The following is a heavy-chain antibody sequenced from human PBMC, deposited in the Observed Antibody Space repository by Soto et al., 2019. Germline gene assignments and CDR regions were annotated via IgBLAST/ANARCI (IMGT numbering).Heavy chain of an antibody. D-gene: IGHD1-7*01. Sequence: GGSLRLSCATSGLTFSNYAMSWVRQAPGGGLEWVSSMSGSSSTTYYADSVRGRFTIARDRSKNTLYLQMSSLRAEDTALYYCAKNQERELPRVIDFWGQGTLVTVSS. V-gene: IGHV3-23*01. CDR3: AKNQERELPRVIDF. CDR1: GLTFSNYA. J-gene: IGHJ4*02. CDR2: MSGSSSTT.